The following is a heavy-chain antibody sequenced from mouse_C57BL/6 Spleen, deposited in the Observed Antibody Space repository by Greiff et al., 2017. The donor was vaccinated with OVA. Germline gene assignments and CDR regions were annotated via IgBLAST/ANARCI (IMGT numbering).Heavy chain of an antibody. CDR1: GFTFSSYG. Sequence: EVQRVESGGDLVKPGGSLKLSCAASGFTFSSYGMSWVRQTPDKRLEWVATISSGGSYTYYPDSVKGRFTISRDNAKNTLYLQMSSLKSEDTAMYYCTRHSSYDYDYFDYWGQGTTLTVSS. J-gene: IGHJ2*01. CDR2: ISSGGSYT. CDR3: TRHSSYDYDYFDY. D-gene: IGHD2-4*01. V-gene: IGHV5-6*01.